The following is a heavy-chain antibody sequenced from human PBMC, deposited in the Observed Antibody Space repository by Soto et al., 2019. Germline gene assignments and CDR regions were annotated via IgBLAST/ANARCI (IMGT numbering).Heavy chain of an antibody. CDR3: ARYYSSSWPAGEYYYYYGMDV. Sequence: EVQLVESGGGLVQPGGSLRLSCAASGFTFSSYWMSWVRQAPGKGLEWVANIKQDGSEKYYVDSVKGRFTISRDNAKNSLYLQMNSLRAEDTAVYYCARYYSSSWPAGEYYYYYGMDVWGQGTTVTVSS. D-gene: IGHD6-13*01. CDR1: GFTFSSYW. J-gene: IGHJ6*02. CDR2: IKQDGSEK. V-gene: IGHV3-7*01.